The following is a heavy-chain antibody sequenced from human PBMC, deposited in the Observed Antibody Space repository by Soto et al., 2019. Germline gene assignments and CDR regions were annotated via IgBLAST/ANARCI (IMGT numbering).Heavy chain of an antibody. J-gene: IGHJ4*01. D-gene: IGHD6-19*01. V-gene: IGHV4-38-2*02. Sequence: SETLSLTCTVSGASISSGSYWAWIRQPPGKGPEWIASIYHGGTTFYNPSLKSRITISVDTSNNQFSLKLTSVTAADTAVYYCARVHVMVVAGSTFDYWGRGTLVTVSS. CDR3: ARVHVMVVAGSTFDY. CDR2: IYHGGTT. CDR1: GASISSGSY.